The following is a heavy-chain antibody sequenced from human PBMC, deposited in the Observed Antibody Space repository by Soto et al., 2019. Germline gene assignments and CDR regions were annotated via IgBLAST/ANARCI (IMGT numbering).Heavy chain of an antibody. D-gene: IGHD6-13*01. Sequence: QVQLVESGGGVVQPGRSLRLSCAASVFIFSDYAMHWVRQAPGKGLEWVAVISYGGDNKDYADSVRGRFAISRDNLKNTMDLQMNSLNPEDTAVYHCAKARHSTSWYGLEADLWGQGTLVTVSS. V-gene: IGHV3-30*09. CDR3: AKARHSTSWYGLEADL. J-gene: IGHJ4*02. CDR1: VFIFSDYA. CDR2: ISYGGDNK.